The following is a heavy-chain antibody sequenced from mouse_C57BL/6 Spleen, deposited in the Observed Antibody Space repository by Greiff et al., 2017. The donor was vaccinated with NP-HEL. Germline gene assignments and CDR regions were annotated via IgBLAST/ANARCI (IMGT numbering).Heavy chain of an antibody. J-gene: IGHJ3*01. Sequence: QVQLQQPGAELVKPGASVKLSCKASGYTFTSYWMHWVKQRPGQGLEWIGMIHPNSGSTNYNEKFKSKATLTVDKSSSTAYMQLSSLTSEDSAVYYCARGESDYGSWAWFAYWGQGTLVTVSA. CDR1: GYTFTSYW. CDR3: ARGESDYGSWAWFAY. D-gene: IGHD1-1*01. CDR2: IHPNSGST. V-gene: IGHV1-64*01.